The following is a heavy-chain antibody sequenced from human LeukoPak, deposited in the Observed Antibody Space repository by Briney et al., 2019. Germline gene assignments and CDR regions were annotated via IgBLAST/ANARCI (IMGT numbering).Heavy chain of an antibody. Sequence: PSETLSLTCTVSGGSISSGDYYWSWIRQPPGKGLEWIGYIYYSGSTYYNPSLKSRVTTSVDTSKNQFSLKLSSVTAADTAAYYCARVGSYDSSGYYYFDYWGQGTLVTVSS. J-gene: IGHJ4*02. CDR3: ARVGSYDSSGYYYFDY. V-gene: IGHV4-30-4*01. CDR2: IYYSGST. CDR1: GGSISSGDYY. D-gene: IGHD3-22*01.